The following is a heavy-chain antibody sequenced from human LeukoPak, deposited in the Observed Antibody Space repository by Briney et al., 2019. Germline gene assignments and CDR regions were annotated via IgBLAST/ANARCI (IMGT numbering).Heavy chain of an antibody. CDR1: RITFSSYA. CDR3: AKDPGYSYGYYFDY. Sequence: GGSLRLSCAASRITFSSYAMSWVRQAPGKGLEWVSAISSSGGSTYYADSVKGRFSISRDNSKNTLYLQMNSLRDEDTPVYYCAKDPGYSYGYYFDYWGQGTLVTVSS. CDR2: ISSSGGST. V-gene: IGHV3-23*01. D-gene: IGHD5-18*01. J-gene: IGHJ4*02.